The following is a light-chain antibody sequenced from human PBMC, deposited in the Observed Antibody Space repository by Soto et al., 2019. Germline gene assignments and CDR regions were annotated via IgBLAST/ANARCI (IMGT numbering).Light chain of an antibody. Sequence: ESVLTQSPATLSLSPGERVSLSCRASQSVGSYFAWYQQKPGQPPRLLIYDASKRAPGIPARFSGSGSGTDFTLTISSLEPEDFAFYYCQQRSHWPSFTFGPGTTVDV. CDR1: QSVGSY. J-gene: IGKJ3*01. V-gene: IGKV3-11*01. CDR3: QQRSHWPSFT. CDR2: DAS.